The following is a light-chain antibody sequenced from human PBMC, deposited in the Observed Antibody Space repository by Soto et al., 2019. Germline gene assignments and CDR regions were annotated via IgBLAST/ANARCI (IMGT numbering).Light chain of an antibody. CDR1: SSNIGAGYD. J-gene: IGLJ2*01. V-gene: IGLV1-40*01. CDR3: QSYDISLSVV. Sequence: QSALTQPPSVSGAPGQRVTISCTGSSSNIGAGYDVYWYQQLPRGAPKLLIYNNNNRPSGVPDRFSGSKSGTSASLAITGLQAEDEADYYCQSYDISLSVVFGGGTKVTVL. CDR2: NNN.